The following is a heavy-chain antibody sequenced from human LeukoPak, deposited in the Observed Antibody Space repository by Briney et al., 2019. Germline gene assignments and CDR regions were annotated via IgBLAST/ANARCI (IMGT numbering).Heavy chain of an antibody. CDR1: GGSISSSSYY. Sequence: SETLSLTCTVSGGSISSSSYYWGWIRQPPGKGLEWNGSIYYSGSTYYNPSLKSRVTISVDTSRNQFSLKLSSVTAADTAVYYCAKISSGWYDYYYGMDVWGQGTTVTVSS. J-gene: IGHJ6*02. CDR2: IYYSGST. D-gene: IGHD6-19*01. V-gene: IGHV4-39*01. CDR3: AKISSGWYDYYYGMDV.